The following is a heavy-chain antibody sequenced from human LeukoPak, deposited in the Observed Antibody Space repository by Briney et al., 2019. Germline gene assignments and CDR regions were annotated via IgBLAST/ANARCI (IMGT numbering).Heavy chain of an antibody. J-gene: IGHJ4*02. CDR3: ARLIAVASADY. CDR1: GYSISSAYY. CDR2: IYYSGST. D-gene: IGHD6-19*01. Sequence: SETLSLMCAVSGYSISSAYYCGWIRQPPGKGLEWIGSIYYSGSTYYNPSLKSRVTISVDTSKNQFSLKLTSVTAADTAVYYCARLIAVASADYWGQGTLVTVSS. V-gene: IGHV4-38-2*01.